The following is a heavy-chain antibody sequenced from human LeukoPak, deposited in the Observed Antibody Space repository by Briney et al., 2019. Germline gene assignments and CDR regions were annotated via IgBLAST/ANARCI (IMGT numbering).Heavy chain of an antibody. Sequence: SETESLTCTVSGASISNYYWAWIRPPAGKGLEWIGRILTNGNTDFNPSLKSGITMSVDPSKNQFTLKLTSVTAADTAVYYGARESRSYDGSGYYSDSWGQGTLVTVSS. J-gene: IGHJ4*02. D-gene: IGHD3-22*01. CDR2: ILTNGNT. V-gene: IGHV4-4*07. CDR1: GASISNYY. CDR3: ARESRSYDGSGYYSDS.